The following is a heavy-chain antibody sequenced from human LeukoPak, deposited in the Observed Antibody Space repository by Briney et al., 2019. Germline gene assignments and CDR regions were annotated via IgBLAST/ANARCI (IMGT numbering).Heavy chain of an antibody. CDR3: TKTAPAAIYWFDP. CDR1: GFTFRSYA. D-gene: IGHD2-2*02. V-gene: IGHV3-23*01. J-gene: IGHJ5*02. CDR2: ISGSGGST. Sequence: GGALGLSCAASGFTFRSYAMTWVRQAPEKGLEWVSAISGSGGSTYYADSVKGRFTISRDNSKNTLYLQMNSLRAEDTAVYYCTKTAPAAIYWFDPWGQGTLVTVSS.